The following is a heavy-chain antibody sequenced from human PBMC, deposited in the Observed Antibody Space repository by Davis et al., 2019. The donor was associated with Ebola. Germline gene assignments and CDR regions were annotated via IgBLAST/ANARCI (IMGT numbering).Heavy chain of an antibody. CDR2: IKQDGSEK. CDR3: AREVATAYFDY. CDR1: GFTFSSYW. D-gene: IGHD5-12*01. J-gene: IGHJ4*02. V-gene: IGHV3-7*01. Sequence: GESLKISCAASGFTFSSYWMSWVRQAPGKGLEWVANIKQDGSEKYYVDSVKGRFTISRDNAKNSLYLQMNSLRAEDTAVYYCAREVATAYFDYWGQGTLVTVSS.